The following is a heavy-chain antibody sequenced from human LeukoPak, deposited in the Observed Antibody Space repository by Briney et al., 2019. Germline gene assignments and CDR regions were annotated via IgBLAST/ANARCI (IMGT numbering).Heavy chain of an antibody. CDR3: ARDSGSRPTLFDY. D-gene: IGHD1-26*01. J-gene: IGHJ4*02. Sequence: GGSLRLSCAASGFNFNTYDVNWVRQAPGKGLEWVARISDRGDNTSYADSVKGHFTVSRDNSKNTLYLQMHSLRAEDTAVYYCARDSGSRPTLFDYWGQGTLVTVSS. CDR1: GFNFNTYD. V-gene: IGHV3-23*01. CDR2: ISDRGDNT.